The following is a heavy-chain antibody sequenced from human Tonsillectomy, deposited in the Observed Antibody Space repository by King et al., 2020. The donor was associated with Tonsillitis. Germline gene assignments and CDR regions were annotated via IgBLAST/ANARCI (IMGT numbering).Heavy chain of an antibody. CDR2: IYWNDDK. V-gene: IGHV2-5*01. CDR1: GFSLSTGGVY. Sequence: TLKESGPTLVKPTQTLTLTCTFSGFSLSTGGVYVGWIRQPPGKALEWLALIYWNDDKRYSPSLKSRLTITKDTSKNQVVLTMTNMDPVDTATYYCAHSQGGYSGSGGYPSPFDLWGQGTLVTVFS. CDR3: AHSQGGYSGSGGYPSPFDL. J-gene: IGHJ4*02. D-gene: IGHD6-13*01.